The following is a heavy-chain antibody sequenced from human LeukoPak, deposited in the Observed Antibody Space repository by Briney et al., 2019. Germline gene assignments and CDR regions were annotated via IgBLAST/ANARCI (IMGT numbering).Heavy chain of an antibody. Sequence: AGGSLRLSCAGSGFTFSSYDMNWIRQAPGKGLEWVSYISISSSTIYYAESVKGRFTISRDNAKNSLYLQVNSLRVEDTAIYYCARGPPLFDPWGQGTLVTVSS. V-gene: IGHV3-48*01. CDR2: ISISSSTI. CDR3: ARGPPLFDP. J-gene: IGHJ5*02. CDR1: GFTFSSYD.